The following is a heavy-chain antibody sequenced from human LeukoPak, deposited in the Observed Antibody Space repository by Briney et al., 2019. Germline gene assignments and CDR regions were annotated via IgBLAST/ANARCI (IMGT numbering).Heavy chain of an antibody. CDR2: VNHTGSD. CDR3: ARVIVTATHVPDAFDL. CDR1: GYSISAGYF. V-gene: IGHV4-38-2*01. J-gene: IGHJ3*01. Sequence: MPSESLSLTCAISGYSISAGYFWGWIRQSPVKGLELIWSVNHTGSDYYIPSLKSRVTIAIDTSKNHFSLNLTSVTAADTAVFFCARVIVTATHVPDAFDLWGQGILVTVSS. D-gene: IGHD1-26*01.